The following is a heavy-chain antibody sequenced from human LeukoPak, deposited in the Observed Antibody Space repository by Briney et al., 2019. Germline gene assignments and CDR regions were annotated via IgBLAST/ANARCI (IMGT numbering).Heavy chain of an antibody. D-gene: IGHD1-26*01. Sequence: SETLSLTCTVSGGSISSSSYYWGWIRQPPGKGLEWIGSIYYSGSTYYNPSLKSRVTMSVDTSKNQFSLKLSSVTAADTAVYYCARVPRVGATSWFDPWGQGTLVTVSS. J-gene: IGHJ5*02. CDR3: ARVPRVGATSWFDP. CDR1: GGSISSSSYY. CDR2: IYYSGST. V-gene: IGHV4-39*07.